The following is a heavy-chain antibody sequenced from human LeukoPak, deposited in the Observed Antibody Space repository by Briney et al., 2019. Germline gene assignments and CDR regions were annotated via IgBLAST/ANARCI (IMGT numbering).Heavy chain of an antibody. CDR1: GFTFSRYW. Sequence: GGSLRLSCAASGFTFSRYWMHWVRQAPGKGLEWVSGISRSGDSAFYTDSVKGRFTISRDNSKNTLYLQMNSLRAEDTAVYYCAKVYSSVWTHIGHFDYWGQGTLVTVSS. CDR2: ISRSGDSA. CDR3: AKVYSSVWTHIGHFDY. J-gene: IGHJ4*02. V-gene: IGHV3-23*01. D-gene: IGHD6-19*01.